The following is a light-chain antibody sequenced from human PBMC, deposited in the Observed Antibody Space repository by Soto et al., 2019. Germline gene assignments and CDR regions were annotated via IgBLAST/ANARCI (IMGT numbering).Light chain of an antibody. CDR1: SSNIGSNT. CDR2: STS. CDR3: AAWDDRLDVYV. J-gene: IGLJ1*01. V-gene: IGLV1-44*01. Sequence: QSVLTQPPSASGTPGQIVAISCSGSSSNIGSNTVTWYQQLPGTAPKLLIYSTSQRSSGVPGRFSGSKSGASASLSISGLQSEDAADYYCAAWDDRLDVYVFGKGTKVTV.